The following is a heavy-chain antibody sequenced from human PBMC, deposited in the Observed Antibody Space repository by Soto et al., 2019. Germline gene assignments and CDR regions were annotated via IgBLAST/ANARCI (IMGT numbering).Heavy chain of an antibody. V-gene: IGHV3-33*01. D-gene: IGHD3-9*01. CDR2: IWCDGSNK. J-gene: IGHJ3*02. Sequence: GGSLRLSCAASGLTFSSYGMHWVRQAPGKGLEWVAVIWCDGSNKYYADSVKGRFTISRDNAKNTLYLQMNSLRAEDTAVYYCARESRYYDILTGYYSPGAFDIWGQGTMVTVSS. CDR1: GLTFSSYG. CDR3: ARESRYYDILTGYYSPGAFDI.